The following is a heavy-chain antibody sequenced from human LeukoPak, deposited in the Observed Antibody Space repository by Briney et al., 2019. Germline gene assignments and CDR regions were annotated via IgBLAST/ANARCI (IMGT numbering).Heavy chain of an antibody. CDR2: IGPSSSISYLST. CDR1: GGSVSSGSYY. J-gene: IGHJ4*02. CDR3: ARGWGGYSSYPPDY. Sequence: PSETLSLTCTVSGGSVSSGSYYWSWIRQAPGKGLEWLSYIGPSSSISYLSTYYAQSAKGRFTISRDIASNSLFLQMSSLRVEDTAIYYCARGWGGYSSYPPDYWGQGTLVTVSS. V-gene: IGHV3-48*01. D-gene: IGHD5-12*01.